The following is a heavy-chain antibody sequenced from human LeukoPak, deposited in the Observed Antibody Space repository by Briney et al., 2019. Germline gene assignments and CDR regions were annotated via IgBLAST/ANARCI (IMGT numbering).Heavy chain of an antibody. V-gene: IGHV3-23*01. CDR1: GFTFSSYA. J-gene: IGHJ6*03. CDR2: ISGSGGST. Sequence: PGGSLRLSCAASGFTFSSYAMSWVRQAPGKGLEWVSAISGSGGSTYYADSVKGRFTISRDNAKNSLYLQMNSLGAEDTAVYYCARGPSMVRGVINYYYYYYMDVWGKGTTVTVSS. CDR3: ARGPSMVRGVINYYYYYYMDV. D-gene: IGHD3-10*01.